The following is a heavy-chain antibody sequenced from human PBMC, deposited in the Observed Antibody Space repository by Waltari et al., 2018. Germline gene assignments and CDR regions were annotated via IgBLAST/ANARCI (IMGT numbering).Heavy chain of an antibody. J-gene: IGHJ4*02. Sequence: QVKLQESGPGLVKPSETLSLTCTVSGYSISSGYYWGWIRQPPGKGLEWIGSIYHSGSTYYNPSLKSRVTISVDTSKNQFSLKLSSVTAADTAVYYCARALGSYSLGGFDYWGQGTLVTVSS. V-gene: IGHV4-38-2*02. CDR1: GYSISSGYY. CDR2: IYHSGST. CDR3: ARALGSYSLGGFDY. D-gene: IGHD1-26*01.